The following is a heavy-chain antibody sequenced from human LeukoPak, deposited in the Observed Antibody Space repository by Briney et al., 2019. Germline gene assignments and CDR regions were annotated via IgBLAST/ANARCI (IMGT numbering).Heavy chain of an antibody. V-gene: IGHV4-30-2*01. CDR1: SGSISSGGYS. D-gene: IGHD3-3*01. J-gene: IGHJ6*02. Sequence: SETLSLTCAVSSGSISSGGYSWSWIRQPPGKGLEWIGYIYHSGSTYYNPSLKSRVTISVDRSKNQFSLKLSSVTAADTAVYYCARGSDFWSGYYTGYYYYGMDVWGQGTTVTVSS. CDR3: ARGSDFWSGYYTGYYYYGMDV. CDR2: IYHSGST.